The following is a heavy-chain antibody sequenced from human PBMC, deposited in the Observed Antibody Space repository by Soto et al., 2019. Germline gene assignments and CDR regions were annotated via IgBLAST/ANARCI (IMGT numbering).Heavy chain of an antibody. CDR3: ARRVIPPVAAIDY. CDR1: GYSISSVYF. Sequence: SETLSLTCAVSGYSISSVYFWGWIRQPPGKGLEWIGSIYHFGNTNYNPSLKSRVTITVDTSKNQFSLKLSSVTAADTAVYYCARRVIPPVAAIDYWGQGTRVTASS. J-gene: IGHJ4*02. V-gene: IGHV4-38-2*01. D-gene: IGHD2-15*01. CDR2: IYHFGNT.